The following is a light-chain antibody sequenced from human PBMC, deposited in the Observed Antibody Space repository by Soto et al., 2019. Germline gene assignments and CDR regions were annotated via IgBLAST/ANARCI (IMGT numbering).Light chain of an antibody. V-gene: IGKV1-17*03. CDR3: LQHNSYPYT. CDR1: QGITTF. J-gene: IGKJ2*01. CDR2: GAS. Sequence: DIQMTQSPSVVSASVGDTVTVTCRASQGITTFLAWFRHRPGRVPERLIYGASSLQSGVPSRFSGRGSGTEFTLTISSLQPEDFGIYYCLQHNSYPYTFGPGTKVDTK.